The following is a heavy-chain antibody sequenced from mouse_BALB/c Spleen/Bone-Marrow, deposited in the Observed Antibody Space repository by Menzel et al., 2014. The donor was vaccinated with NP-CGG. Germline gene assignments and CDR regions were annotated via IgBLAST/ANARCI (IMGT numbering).Heavy chain of an antibody. CDR1: GFDFGRYW. CDR3: ARCGYYSWFGL. D-gene: IGHD2-3*01. J-gene: IGHJ3*01. CDR2: INPDSSTV. Sequence: EVKLMESGGGLVQPGGSLKLSCAASGFDFGRYWMSWVRQAPGKGLEWIGEINPDSSTVNYTPSLKDKFIISRDNAKNTLYLQMSKVRSEDTALYYCARCGYYSWFGLLGPRDSGHCLC. V-gene: IGHV4-1*02.